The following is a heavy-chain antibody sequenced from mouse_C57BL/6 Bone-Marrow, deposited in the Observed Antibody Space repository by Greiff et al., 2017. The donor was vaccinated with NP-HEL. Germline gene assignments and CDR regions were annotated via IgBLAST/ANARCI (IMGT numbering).Heavy chain of an antibody. CDR3: ARDRESYYGNPWFAY. CDR1: GFTFSSYA. D-gene: IGHD2-1*01. V-gene: IGHV5-4*01. Sequence: DVMLVESGGGLVKPGGSLKLSCAASGFTFSSYAMSWVRQTPEKRLEWVATISDGGSFTYYPDNVKGRFTISRDNAKNHLYLQMSHLKSEDTAMYYCARDRESYYGNPWFAYGGQGTLVTVSA. CDR2: ISDGGSFT. J-gene: IGHJ3*01.